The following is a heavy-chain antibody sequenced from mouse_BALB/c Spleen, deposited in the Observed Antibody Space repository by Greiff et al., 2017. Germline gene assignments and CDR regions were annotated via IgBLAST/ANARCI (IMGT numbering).Heavy chain of an antibody. J-gene: IGHJ2*01. CDR2: IDPSDSYT. CDR3: TLITTVVAPHFDY. Sequence: QVQLQQPGAELVKPGASVKMSCKASGYTFTSYWMHWVKQRPGQGLEWIGTIDPSDSYTSYNQKFKGKATLTVDTSSSTAYMQLSSLTSEDSAVYYCTLITTVVAPHFDYWGQGTTLTVSS. D-gene: IGHD1-1*01. CDR1: GYTFTSYW. V-gene: IGHV1S127*01.